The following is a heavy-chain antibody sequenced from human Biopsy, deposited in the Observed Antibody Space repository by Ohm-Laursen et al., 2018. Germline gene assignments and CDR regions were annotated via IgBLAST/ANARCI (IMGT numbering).Heavy chain of an antibody. CDR1: GFIFDDYA. CDR2: ISWNSVGI. Sequence: SLRLSCAASGFIFDDYAMHWVRQAPGKGLEWVSGISWNSVGIGYADSVKGRFTISRDNAKNFLYLQMNNLGPEDTALYYCAKIHCSGGSCYPNAFDMWGHGTRVTVS. D-gene: IGHD2-15*01. J-gene: IGHJ3*02. CDR3: AKIHCSGGSCYPNAFDM. V-gene: IGHV3-9*01.